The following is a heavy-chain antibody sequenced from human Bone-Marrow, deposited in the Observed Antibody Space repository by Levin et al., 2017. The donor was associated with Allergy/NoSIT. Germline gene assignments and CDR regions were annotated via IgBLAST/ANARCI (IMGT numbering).Heavy chain of an antibody. J-gene: IGHJ4*02. D-gene: IGHD5-18*01. CDR1: GGSISSGDYY. CDR3: ARALYGGYSYGSLGYFDY. CDR2: IYYSGST. Sequence: SQTLSLTCTVSGGSISSGDYYWSWIRQPPGKGLEWIGYIYYSGSTYYNPSLKSRVTISVDTSKNQFSLKLSSVTAADTAVYYCARALYGGYSYGSLGYFDYWGQGTLVTVSS. V-gene: IGHV4-30-4*01.